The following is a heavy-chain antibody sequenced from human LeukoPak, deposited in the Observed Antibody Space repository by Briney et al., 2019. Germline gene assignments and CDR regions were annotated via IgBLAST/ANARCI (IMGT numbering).Heavy chain of an antibody. J-gene: IGHJ4*02. Sequence: PGRSLRLSCVASGFAFGDYDMHWVRQAPGKGLEWVSSISSSSSYIYYADSVKGRFTISRDNAKNSLYLQMNSLRAEDTAVYYCARDAYDSSGYGSYYFDYWGQGTLVTVSS. V-gene: IGHV3-21*01. CDR1: GFAFGDYD. D-gene: IGHD3-22*01. CDR3: ARDAYDSSGYGSYYFDY. CDR2: ISSSSSYI.